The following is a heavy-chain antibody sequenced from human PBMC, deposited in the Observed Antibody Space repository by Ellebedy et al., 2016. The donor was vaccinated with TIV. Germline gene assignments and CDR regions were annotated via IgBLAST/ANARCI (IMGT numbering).Heavy chain of an antibody. CDR1: GFTFSTYA. V-gene: IGHV3-23*01. CDR2: ISGSGGDT. J-gene: IGHJ3*02. Sequence: GESLKISCAASGFTFSTYAMSWVRQTPGKGLDWVSVISGSGGDTSYTDSVKGRFAISRDNAKNTLYLQMDSLRAEDTAIYYCAKSHDSSGYHYVGAFDIWGLGTKVTASS. CDR3: AKSHDSSGYHYVGAFDI. D-gene: IGHD3-22*01.